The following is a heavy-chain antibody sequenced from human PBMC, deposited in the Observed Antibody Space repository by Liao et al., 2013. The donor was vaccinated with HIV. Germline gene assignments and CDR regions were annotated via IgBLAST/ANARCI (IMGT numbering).Heavy chain of an antibody. CDR1: GGSISSGSYY. Sequence: QVQLQESGPGLVKPSETLSLTCTVSGGSISSGSYYWSWIRQPAGKGLEWIGRIHQSGNTYCNPSLKSRVTISVDTSKNQFSLKLSSVTAADTAVYYCARGPLELRWYYNYNMDVWGKGTTVTVSS. J-gene: IGHJ6*03. CDR3: ARGPLELRWYYNYNMDV. D-gene: IGHD1-7*01. CDR2: IHQSGNT. V-gene: IGHV4-61*10.